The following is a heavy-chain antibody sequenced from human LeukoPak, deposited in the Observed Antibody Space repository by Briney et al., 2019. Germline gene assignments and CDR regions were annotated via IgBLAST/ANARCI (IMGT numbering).Heavy chain of an antibody. J-gene: IGHJ4*02. Sequence: GGSLRLSCAASGFTFSSYALAWVRQAPGKGLEWVSAISGGGDSTYYADSVKGRFTISRDNSKNTLYLQMNSLRAEDTAVYYCAKDGGYDFDYWGQGTLVTVSS. D-gene: IGHD5-12*01. CDR1: GFTFSSYA. CDR3: AKDGGYDFDY. CDR2: ISGGGDST. V-gene: IGHV3-23*01.